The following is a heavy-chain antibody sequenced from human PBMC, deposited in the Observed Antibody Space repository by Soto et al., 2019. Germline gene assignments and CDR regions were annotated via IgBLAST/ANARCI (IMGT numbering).Heavy chain of an antibody. Sequence: PGESLKISCKGSGYSFTSYWIGWVRQMPGKGLEWMGIIYPGDSDTRYSPSFQGQVTSSADKSISTAYLQCSSLKASDTAMYYCASRPRRPVVSSSWTWAYWGQGTLVTVSS. CDR2: IYPGDSDT. CDR3: ASRPRRPVVSSSWTWAY. CDR1: GYSFTSYW. J-gene: IGHJ4*02. D-gene: IGHD6-13*01. V-gene: IGHV5-51*01.